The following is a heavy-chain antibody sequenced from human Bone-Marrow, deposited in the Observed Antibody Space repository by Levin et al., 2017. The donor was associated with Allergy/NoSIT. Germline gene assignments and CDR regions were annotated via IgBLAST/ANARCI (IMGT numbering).Heavy chain of an antibody. J-gene: IGHJ4*02. CDR2: LWYDGGNE. Sequence: GGSLRLSCAASGFTFSNYGMHWVRQTPGKGLEWVAGLWYDGGNEAYVDSVKGRFTVSRDNSKDMLWLQMNSLRGEDTALYYGARGLIWLGAYYFDLWGQGILVSVSS. CDR3: ARGLIWLGAYYFDL. CDR1: GFTFSNYG. D-gene: IGHD3-9*01. V-gene: IGHV3-33*01.